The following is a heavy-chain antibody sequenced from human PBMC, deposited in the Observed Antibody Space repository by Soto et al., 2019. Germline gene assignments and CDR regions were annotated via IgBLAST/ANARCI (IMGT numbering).Heavy chain of an antibody. CDR2: ISWNSGSI. J-gene: IGHJ4*02. Sequence: EVQLVESGGGLVQPGRSLRLSCAASGFTFDDYAMHWVRQAPGKGLEWVSGISWNSGSIGYADSVKGRFTISRDNAKNSLYLQMNSLRAEDTALYYCAKGIYYYDSSGYFDYWGQGTLVTVSS. CDR3: AKGIYYYDSSGYFDY. V-gene: IGHV3-9*01. CDR1: GFTFDDYA. D-gene: IGHD3-22*01.